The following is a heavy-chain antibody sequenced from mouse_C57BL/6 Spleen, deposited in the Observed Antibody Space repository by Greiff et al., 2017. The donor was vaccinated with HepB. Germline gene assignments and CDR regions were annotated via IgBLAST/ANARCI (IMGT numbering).Heavy chain of an antibody. Sequence: VQLQQSGPELVKPGASVKLSCKASGYAFSSSWMNWVKQRPGQGLEWIGRIYPGDGDTNYNGKFKGKATLTADKSSSTAYMQLSSLTSEVSAVYFCARGGYFDVWGTGTTGTVSS. CDR1: GYAFSSSW. CDR3: ARGGYFDV. CDR2: IYPGDGDT. J-gene: IGHJ1*03. V-gene: IGHV1-82*01. D-gene: IGHD1-1*02.